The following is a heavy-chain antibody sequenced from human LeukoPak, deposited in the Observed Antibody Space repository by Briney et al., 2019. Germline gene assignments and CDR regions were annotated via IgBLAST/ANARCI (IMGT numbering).Heavy chain of an antibody. CDR3: AGDDQQLVRH. Sequence: GGSLRLSCAASGFTFSSYSMNWVRQAPGKGLEWVSSISSSSSYIYYADSVKGRFTISRDNAKNSLYLQMNSLRAEDTAVYYCAGDDQQLVRHWGQGTLVTVSS. D-gene: IGHD6-13*01. V-gene: IGHV3-21*01. J-gene: IGHJ4*02. CDR1: GFTFSSYS. CDR2: ISSSSSYI.